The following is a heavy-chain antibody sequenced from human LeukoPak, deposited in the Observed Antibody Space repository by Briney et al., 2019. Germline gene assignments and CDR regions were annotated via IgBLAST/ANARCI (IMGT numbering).Heavy chain of an antibody. V-gene: IGHV3-48*02. J-gene: IGHJ4*02. CDR1: GFTFSSYS. Sequence: HPGGSLRLSCAASGFTFSSYSMNWVRQAPGKGLEWVSYISSSSSTIYYADSVKGRFTISRDNAKNTLYLQMNSLRDEDTAVFYCARSRYDYIWGIDYWGQGTLVTISS. CDR2: ISSSSSTI. D-gene: IGHD3-16*01. CDR3: ARSRYDYIWGIDY.